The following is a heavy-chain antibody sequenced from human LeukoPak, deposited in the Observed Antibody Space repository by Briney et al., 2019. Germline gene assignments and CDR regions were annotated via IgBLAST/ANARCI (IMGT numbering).Heavy chain of an antibody. D-gene: IGHD3-22*01. CDR3: ARAQNYYDSSGSSDAFDI. V-gene: IGHV1-69*04. J-gene: IGHJ3*02. Sequence: SVKVSCKASGGTFSSYAISWVRQAPGQGLEWMGRITPILGIANYAQKFQGRVTITADKSTSTAYMELSSLRSEDTAVYYCARAQNYYDSSGSSDAFDIWGQGTMVTVSS. CDR1: GGTFSSYA. CDR2: ITPILGIA.